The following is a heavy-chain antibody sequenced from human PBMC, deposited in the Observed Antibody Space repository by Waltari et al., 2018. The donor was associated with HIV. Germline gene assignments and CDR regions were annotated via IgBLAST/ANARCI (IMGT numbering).Heavy chain of an antibody. CDR1: GFTFSDSS. CDR2: ISSSGSFI. Sequence: EVQLVDSVGGLVKPGGSLRLSCAASGFTFSDSSMNVVSHSPGQGLEWVSSISSSGSFIYYTDEGKGRFTISRDNAQNSMYLQMNNLRADDSAMYYCARDSRGTSWSLNWFDPWGQGTLVTVSS. D-gene: IGHD6-13*01. V-gene: IGHV3-21*02. CDR3: ARDSRGTSWSLNWFDP. J-gene: IGHJ5*02.